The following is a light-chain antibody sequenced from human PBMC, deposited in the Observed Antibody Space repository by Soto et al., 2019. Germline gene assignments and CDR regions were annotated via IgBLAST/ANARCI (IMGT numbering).Light chain of an antibody. CDR3: QQRSNWPPIT. Sequence: EIVLTQSPATLSLSPGERATLSCRASQSVSSYLAWYQQKPGQAPRLLIYDASNRATGIPARFSGSGSGTDFTLTTSSLEPEDFAVYYCQQRSNWPPITFGQGTRLAIK. CDR1: QSVSSY. V-gene: IGKV3-11*01. CDR2: DAS. J-gene: IGKJ5*01.